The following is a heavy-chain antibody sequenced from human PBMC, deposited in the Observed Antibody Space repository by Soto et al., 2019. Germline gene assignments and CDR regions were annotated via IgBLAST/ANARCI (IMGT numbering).Heavy chain of an antibody. CDR2: INAGNGNT. J-gene: IGHJ6*03. V-gene: IGHV1-3*01. CDR3: ARDGYSSGWYVYYYYDYMDV. Sequence: QVQLVQSGAAVKKPGASVKVSCKASGYTFTSYAMHWVRQAPGQRLEWMGWINAGNGNTKYSQKFQGRVTITRDTSASTAYMELSSLRSEDTAVYYCARDGYSSGWYVYYYYDYMDVWGKGTTVTVSS. CDR1: GYTFTSYA. D-gene: IGHD6-19*01.